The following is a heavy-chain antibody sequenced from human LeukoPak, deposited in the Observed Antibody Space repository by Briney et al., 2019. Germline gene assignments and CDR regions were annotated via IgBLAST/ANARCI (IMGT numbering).Heavy chain of an antibody. D-gene: IGHD3-10*01. V-gene: IGHV1-18*01. CDR2: ISANNGHT. CDR3: ARDYRYYYGSGKYFPFDY. Sequence: ASVTVSCKASGYTFTKYGINWVRHVPGQGLEWMGWISANNGHTNYAQNFQGRVTVTTDTSTTTAYMELRSLTSDDTAVYYCARDYRYYYGSGKYFPFDYWGQGTLVTVSS. J-gene: IGHJ4*02. CDR1: GYTFTKYG.